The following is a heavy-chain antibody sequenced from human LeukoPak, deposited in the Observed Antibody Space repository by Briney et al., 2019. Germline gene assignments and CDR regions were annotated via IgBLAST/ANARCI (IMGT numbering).Heavy chain of an antibody. Sequence: PSETLSLTCTVSGGAITTYYWGWIRQPPGKGLEWIGYIYYSGRTNYNPALKSRVTISVDTSKNQFSLTLSSVTTADTAVYYCARGQKYRNGYTVTELGSGYFAYWGQGTLVTVSS. V-gene: IGHV4-59*01. CDR3: ARGQKYRNGYTVTELGSGYFAY. J-gene: IGHJ4*02. CDR2: IYYSGRT. CDR1: GGAITTYY. D-gene: IGHD5-18*01.